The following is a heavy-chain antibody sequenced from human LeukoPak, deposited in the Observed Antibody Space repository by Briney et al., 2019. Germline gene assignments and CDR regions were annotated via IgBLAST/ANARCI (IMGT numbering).Heavy chain of an antibody. CDR1: GGSFSGYY. Sequence: PSETLSLTCAVYGGSFSGYYWSWIRQPPGKGLEWIGEINHSGSTNYNPSLKSRVTISVDTSKNQFSLKLSSVTAADTAVYYCAGLAAAGTSFDYWGQGTLVTVSS. J-gene: IGHJ4*02. V-gene: IGHV4-34*01. CDR3: AGLAAAGTSFDY. D-gene: IGHD6-13*01. CDR2: INHSGST.